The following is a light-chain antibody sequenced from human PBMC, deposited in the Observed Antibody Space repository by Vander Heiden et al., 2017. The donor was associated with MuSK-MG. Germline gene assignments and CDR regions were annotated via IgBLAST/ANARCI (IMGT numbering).Light chain of an antibody. CDR2: DTT. CDR3: QLYVWERRLHT. J-gene: IGKJ3*01. V-gene: IGKV3D-20*01. Sequence: EVVLTQSPATLSLSPGETATLSCGASQTVSGSNLAWYQHRPGLAPRLLIYDTTTRATGVPDRFSGSRSGTHFTLTISRLEPEDFAVYYCQLYVWERRLHTFGHGTKVDV. CDR1: QTVSGSN.